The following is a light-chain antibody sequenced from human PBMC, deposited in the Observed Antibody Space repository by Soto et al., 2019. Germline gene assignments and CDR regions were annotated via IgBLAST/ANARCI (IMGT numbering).Light chain of an antibody. CDR3: QHYGTSAL. CDR1: QSVSDSY. V-gene: IGKV3-20*01. J-gene: IGKJ3*01. Sequence: EIVLTQSPGTLFLSPGERATLSCRASQSVSDSYLAWYQQQPGQAPRLLIYASSRATGIPARFSGSGSGTDFTLTISRLEPEDFAVYYCQHYGTSALFGPGTKVDIK. CDR2: AS.